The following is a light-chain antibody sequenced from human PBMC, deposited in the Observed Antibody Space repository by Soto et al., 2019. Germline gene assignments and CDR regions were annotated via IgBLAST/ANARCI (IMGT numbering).Light chain of an antibody. J-gene: IGKJ5*01. CDR1: QRISKW. V-gene: IGKV1-5*01. CDR2: EAS. Sequence: DIQMTQSPATLSASVGDRVTITCRASQRISKWLTWYQQKPWKDPKLLLYEASSLEIGVPSRFSGSGSGTEFTLTISGLQPDDFATYYFQQFNSYPVTFCQGTRLEIK. CDR3: QQFNSYPVT.